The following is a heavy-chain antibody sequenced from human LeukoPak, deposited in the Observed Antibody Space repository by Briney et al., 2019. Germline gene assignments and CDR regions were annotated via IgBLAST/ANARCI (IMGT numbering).Heavy chain of an antibody. Sequence: GASVKVSCKASGYTFTSYGISWVRQAPGQGLEWMGWISAYNGNTNYAQKLQGRVTMTRDTSTSTVYMELSSLRSEDTAVYYCARDMGYSYGYPRAFDIWGQGTMVTVSS. CDR1: GYTFTSYG. J-gene: IGHJ3*02. D-gene: IGHD5-18*01. V-gene: IGHV1-18*01. CDR3: ARDMGYSYGYPRAFDI. CDR2: ISAYNGNT.